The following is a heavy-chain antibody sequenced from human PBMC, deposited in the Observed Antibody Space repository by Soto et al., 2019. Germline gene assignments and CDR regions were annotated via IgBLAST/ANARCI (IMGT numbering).Heavy chain of an antibody. J-gene: IGHJ4*02. CDR1: GGSFSAYY. CDR3: GRSSPRPSYHFDY. Sequence: PSETLSLTCGVYGGSFSAYYWSWIRQPPGKGPECIGEINHSGGTSYNPSLRSRVTISVDTSQSQLSLKLTSVTAAHMAVYYCGRSSPRPSYHFDYWSQRNLVTVSS. V-gene: IGHV4-34*01. CDR2: INHSGGT. D-gene: IGHD3-16*02.